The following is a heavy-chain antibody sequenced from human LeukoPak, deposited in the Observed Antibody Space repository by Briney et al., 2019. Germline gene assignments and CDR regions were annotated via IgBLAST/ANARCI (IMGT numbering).Heavy chain of an antibody. CDR3: ASQKNGASDY. V-gene: IGHV3-7*05. CDR1: GFTFSNYW. D-gene: IGHD1-1*01. CDR2: IKQDGSEK. Sequence: GGSLRLSCAASGFTFSNYWMSWVRQAPGKGLEWLTNIKQDGSEKYYVDSVKGRFTISRDDAKNSLYLQMNSLRAEDTAVYYCASQKNGASDYWGQGTLVTVSS. J-gene: IGHJ4*02.